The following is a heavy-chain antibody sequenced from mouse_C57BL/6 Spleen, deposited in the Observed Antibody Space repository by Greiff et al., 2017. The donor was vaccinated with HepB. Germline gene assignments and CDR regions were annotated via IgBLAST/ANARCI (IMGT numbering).Heavy chain of an antibody. J-gene: IGHJ3*01. CDR2: IDPSDSYT. CDR3: AREGGQLRLRGFAY. D-gene: IGHD3-2*02. CDR1: GYTFTSYW. V-gene: IGHV1-69*01. Sequence: VQLQQPGAELVMPGASVKLSCKASGYTFTSYWMHWVKQRPGQGLEWIGEIDPSDSYTNYNQKFKGKSTLTVDKSSSTAYMQLSSLTSEDSAVYYCAREGGQLRLRGFAYWGQGTLVTGSA.